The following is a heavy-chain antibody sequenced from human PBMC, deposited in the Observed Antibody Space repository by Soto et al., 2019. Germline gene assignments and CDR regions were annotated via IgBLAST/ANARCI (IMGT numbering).Heavy chain of an antibody. V-gene: IGHV4-59*01. J-gene: IGHJ4*02. CDR1: GGSISSYY. Sequence: TLSLTCTVSGGSISSYYWNWIRQSPGNKLEWIGYIYHSGSTNYNPSLKSRVTISIDTSKNQFSLTVTSVTAADTVVYYCARDPGIIGTTDYFDYWGQGSMVTVS. CDR3: ARDPGIIGTTDYFDY. CDR2: IYHSGST. D-gene: IGHD1-7*01.